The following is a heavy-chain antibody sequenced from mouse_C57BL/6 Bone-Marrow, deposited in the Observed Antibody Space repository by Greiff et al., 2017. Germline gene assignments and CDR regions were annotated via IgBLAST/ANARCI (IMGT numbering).Heavy chain of an antibody. CDR3: ARHRPYAMDY. J-gene: IGHJ4*01. CDR1: GFSLTSYG. CDR2: IWSDGST. V-gene: IGHV2-6-1*01. Sequence: VKLVESGPGLVAPSQSLSITCTVSGFSLTSYGVHWVRQPPGKGLEWLVVIWSDGSTTYNSAHKSSLSICPDKAKSQVFIKMNSHQTDDTAMYYCARHRPYAMDYGGQGTSVTVSS.